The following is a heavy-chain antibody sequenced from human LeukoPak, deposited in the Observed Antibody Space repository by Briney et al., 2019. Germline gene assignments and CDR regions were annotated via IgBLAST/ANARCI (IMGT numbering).Heavy chain of an antibody. CDR2: INPDGSRT. V-gene: IGHV3-74*01. J-gene: IGHJ4*02. CDR1: GFTLSSYE. Sequence: GGSLRLSCAASGFTLSSYEMHWVRQAPGKGLVWVSRINPDGSRTGYADAVKGRFTISRDNAKNMLYLQMNSLRAEDTAIYYCARELPREVTLDYWGQGTLVTVSS. CDR3: ARELPREVTLDY. D-gene: IGHD2-21*02.